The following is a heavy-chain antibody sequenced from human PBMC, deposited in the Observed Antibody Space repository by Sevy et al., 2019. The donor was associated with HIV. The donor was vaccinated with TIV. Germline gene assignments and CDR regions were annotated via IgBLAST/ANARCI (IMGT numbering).Heavy chain of an antibody. D-gene: IGHD6-19*01. V-gene: IGHV4-39*01. CDR3: VGPKLTYSSGWHYFDY. J-gene: IGHJ4*02. Sequence: SETLSLTCTVSGASISSTDYYWGWIRQSPGKGLEWIASIRHGGYTFYNPCLKSRVSISADTSKNQFSLKLRFVSTAETSIYYCVGPKLTYSSGWHYFDYWGQGTVVTVSS. CDR1: GASISSTDYY. CDR2: IRHGGYT.